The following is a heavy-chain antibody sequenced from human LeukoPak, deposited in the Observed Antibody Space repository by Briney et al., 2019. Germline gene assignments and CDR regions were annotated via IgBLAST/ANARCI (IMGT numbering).Heavy chain of an antibody. Sequence: PGGSLRLSCAASGFTFSSYWMSWVRQAPGKGLEWVANIKQDGSEKYYVDSVKGRFTISRDNAKNSLYLQMNSLRAEDTAVYYCASPKRGSGPYYFDYWGQGTLVTVSS. CDR3: ASPKRGSGPYYFDY. CDR1: GFTFSSYW. CDR2: IKQDGSEK. J-gene: IGHJ4*02. D-gene: IGHD2-15*01. V-gene: IGHV3-7*01.